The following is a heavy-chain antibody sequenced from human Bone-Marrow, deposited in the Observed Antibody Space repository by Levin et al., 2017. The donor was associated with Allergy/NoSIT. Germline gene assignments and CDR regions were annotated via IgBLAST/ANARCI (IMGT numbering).Heavy chain of an antibody. D-gene: IGHD3-3*01. CDR2: IIPSFGAT. CDR3: ARGVRFLEWLSNPRQYYYYGMDV. Sequence: EASVKVSCKASGGSLNNYAINWVRQALGQGLEWMGGIIPSFGATNYAQTFQDRVTITADESTNRVYMELRGLRSEDTAVYYCARGVRFLEWLSNPRQYYYYGMDVWGQGTTVTVSS. J-gene: IGHJ6*02. CDR1: GGSLNNYA. V-gene: IGHV1-69*13.